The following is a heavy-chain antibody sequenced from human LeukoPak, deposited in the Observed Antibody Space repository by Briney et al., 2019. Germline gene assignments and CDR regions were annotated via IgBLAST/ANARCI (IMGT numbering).Heavy chain of an antibody. CDR2: IYFDGNT. D-gene: IGHD1-26*01. CDR1: GGSISSSSYY. V-gene: IGHV4-39*07. Sequence: PSETLSLTCTVSGGSISSSSYYWGWIRQPPGKGLEWIGTIYFDGNTFYNPSLKSRVTISVDMSKNQFSLKLSSVTAADTAVYYCARDQWELPAYWGQGTLVTVSS. CDR3: ARDQWELPAY. J-gene: IGHJ4*02.